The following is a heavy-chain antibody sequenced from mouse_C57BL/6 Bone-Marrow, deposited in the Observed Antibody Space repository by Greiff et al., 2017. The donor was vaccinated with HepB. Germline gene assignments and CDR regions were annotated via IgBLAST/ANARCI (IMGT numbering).Heavy chain of an antibody. CDR3: ASPAYYSSTYAMDY. CDR1: GFTFSDYY. CDR2: ISNGGGST. V-gene: IGHV5-12*01. D-gene: IGHD1-1*01. Sequence: EVNLVESGGGLVQPGGSLKLSCAASGFTFSDYYMYWVRQTPEKRLEWVAYISNGGGSTYYPDTVKGRFTISRDNAKNTLYLQMSRLKSEDTAMYYCASPAYYSSTYAMDYWGQGTSVTVSS. J-gene: IGHJ4*01.